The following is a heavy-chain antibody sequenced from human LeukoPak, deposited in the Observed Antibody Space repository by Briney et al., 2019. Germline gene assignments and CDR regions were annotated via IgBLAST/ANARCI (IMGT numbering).Heavy chain of an antibody. V-gene: IGHV1-18*01. J-gene: IGHJ4*02. CDR1: GYTFTSYG. CDR2: ISAYNGNT. Sequence: GASVKVSCKASGYTFTSYGISWVRQAPGQGLEWMGWISAYNGNTNYAQKLQGRVTMTADKSTSTAYMELSRLRSDDTAVYYCVRDRTKYCSSTSCPLDYWGQGTLVTVSS. CDR3: VRDRTKYCSSTSCPLDY. D-gene: IGHD2-2*01.